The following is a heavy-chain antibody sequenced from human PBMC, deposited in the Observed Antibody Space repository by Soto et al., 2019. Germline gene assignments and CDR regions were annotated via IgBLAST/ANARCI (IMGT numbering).Heavy chain of an antibody. CDR2: IYHMGGT. Sequence: SETLSLTXTVSGASINSDYWSWIRQSPGKGLEWIGYIYHMGGTDYNPSLKSRVTISIDKSKNQFSLNLRSVTAADTAVYFCARFTYKSGFNWFDPWGQGTQVTVSS. J-gene: IGHJ5*02. CDR1: GASINSDY. CDR3: ARFTYKSGFNWFDP. V-gene: IGHV4-59*03. D-gene: IGHD5-12*01.